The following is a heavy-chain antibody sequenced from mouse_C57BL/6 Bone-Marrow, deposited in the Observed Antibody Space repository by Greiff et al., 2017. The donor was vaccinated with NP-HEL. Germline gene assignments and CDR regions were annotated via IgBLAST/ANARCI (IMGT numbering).Heavy chain of an antibody. J-gene: IGHJ2*01. D-gene: IGHD2-5*01. CDR1: GFTFSGFW. CDR3: MRKGYYSNYYFDY. Sequence: EVHLVETGGGLVQPGGSRGLSCEGSGFTFSGFWMSWVRQTPGKTLEWIGDINSDGSAINYAPSIQDRFTIFRDNDKSTLYLQMSNVRSEDTATYFCMRKGYYSNYYFDYWGQGTTLTVSS. CDR2: INSDGSAI. V-gene: IGHV11-2*01.